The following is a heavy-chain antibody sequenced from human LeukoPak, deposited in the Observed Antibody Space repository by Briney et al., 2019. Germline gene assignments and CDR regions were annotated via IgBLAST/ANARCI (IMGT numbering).Heavy chain of an antibody. Sequence: SETLSLTCTVSGGSISSSSYYWGWIRQPPGKGLEWIGCIYYSGSTYYTPSLKSRVTIYVDTSKNQFTLKMSSVTAADTPVYYCARSGGDSRAPEVYYYYGMDVWGQGTTVTVSS. CDR2: IYYSGST. D-gene: IGHD2-21*02. CDR3: ARSGGDSRAPEVYYYYGMDV. V-gene: IGHV4-39*01. J-gene: IGHJ6*02. CDR1: GGSISSSSYY.